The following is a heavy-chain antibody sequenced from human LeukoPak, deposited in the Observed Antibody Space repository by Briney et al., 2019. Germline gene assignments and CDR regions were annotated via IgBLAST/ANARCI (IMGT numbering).Heavy chain of an antibody. CDR3: ARSLPQRDGRKHGLDV. Sequence: SETLSLTCTVSGVSISDYYWSWIRQPPGKGLEWVGYISYSGSTEYIPSFKSRVTMSTDTSKNQFSLKLRSLTTADTAVYYCARSLPQRDGRKHGLDVWGQGTTATVS. D-gene: IGHD1-14*01. V-gene: IGHV4-59*01. CDR2: ISYSGST. CDR1: GVSISDYY. J-gene: IGHJ6*02.